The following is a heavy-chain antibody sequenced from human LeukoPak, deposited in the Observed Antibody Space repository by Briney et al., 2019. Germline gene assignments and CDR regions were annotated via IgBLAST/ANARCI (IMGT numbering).Heavy chain of an antibody. D-gene: IGHD3-22*01. V-gene: IGHV3-33*01. CDR1: GFIFSSFG. CDR2: IWHDGSYK. J-gene: IGHJ4*02. CDR3: ARVGDYENSGSQPFDY. Sequence: GGSLRLSCAASGFIFSSFGMHWVRQAPGKGLEWVAVIWHDGSYKYYLDSVKGRFTISRDNAKNTLYLQTNNLRVEDTAVYYCARVGDYENSGSQPFDYWGQGTLVTVSS.